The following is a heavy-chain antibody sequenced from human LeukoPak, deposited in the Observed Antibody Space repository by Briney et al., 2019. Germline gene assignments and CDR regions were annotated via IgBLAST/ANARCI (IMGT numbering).Heavy chain of an antibody. CDR3: ARWDSSGYWAY. D-gene: IGHD3-22*01. CDR2: ISGSGGST. J-gene: IGHJ4*02. Sequence: GGSLRLSCAASGFAFSSYAMHWVRQAPGKGLEWVSAISGSGGSTYYADSVKGRFTISRDNSKNTQYLQMNSLRAEDTAVYYCARWDSSGYWAYWGQGTLVTVSS. CDR1: GFAFSSYA. V-gene: IGHV3-23*01.